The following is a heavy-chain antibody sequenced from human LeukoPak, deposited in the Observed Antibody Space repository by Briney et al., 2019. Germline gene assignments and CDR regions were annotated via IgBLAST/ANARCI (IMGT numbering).Heavy chain of an antibody. V-gene: IGHV4-59*01. CDR1: GGSISSYY. CDR2: IYHSVDT. J-gene: IGHJ4*02. Sequence: SETLSLTCTISGGSISSYYWSWIRQPPGKGLEWIGYIYHSVDTKYNASLKSRVTISVDTSKSQFSLKLSSVTAADTAVYYCARGGPNSSGWRIDYWGQGTLVTVSS. CDR3: ARGGPNSSGWRIDY. D-gene: IGHD6-19*01.